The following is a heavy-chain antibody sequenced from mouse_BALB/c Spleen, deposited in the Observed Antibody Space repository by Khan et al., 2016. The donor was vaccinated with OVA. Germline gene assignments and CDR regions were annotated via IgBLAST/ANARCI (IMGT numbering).Heavy chain of an antibody. CDR3: VRDGAYHRNDGWFAY. CDR1: GYTFTSYT. J-gene: IGHJ3*01. D-gene: IGHD2-14*01. V-gene: IGHV1-4*01. Sequence: VQLQQSGAELARPGASVKMSCKASGYTFTSYTIHWIKKRPGQGLEGIGYINPSKGYTNYNQKFKDKATLTTDKSSTTASLHLSSLTSDDSAVYNCVRDGAYHRNDGWFAYWGQGTLVTVSA. CDR2: INPSKGYT.